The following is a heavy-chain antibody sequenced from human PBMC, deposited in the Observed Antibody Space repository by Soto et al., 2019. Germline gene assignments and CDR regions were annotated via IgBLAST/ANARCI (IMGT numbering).Heavy chain of an antibody. CDR3: VRGFGSGY. CDR1: GFTFSSFS. D-gene: IGHD3-10*01. CDR2: IRSSSSTR. V-gene: IGHV3-48*02. J-gene: IGHJ4*02. Sequence: EVQLVESVGGLVQPGGSLRLSCVASGFTFSSFSMNWVRQAPGKGLEWVAHIRSSSSTRYYADSVKGRFTISRDNAKNSLYLQMNSLRDEDTAVYYCVRGFGSGYWGQGTLVTVSS.